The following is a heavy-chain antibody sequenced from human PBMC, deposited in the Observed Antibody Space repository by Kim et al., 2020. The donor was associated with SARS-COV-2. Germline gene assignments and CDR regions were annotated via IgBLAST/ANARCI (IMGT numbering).Heavy chain of an antibody. V-gene: IGHV1-46*01. D-gene: IGHD3-3*01. Sequence: ASVKVSCKASGYTFTTYYMHWVRQAPGQGLEWMGIIYPSGGSTSYAQKFQGRSTMTRDTSTSTVYMELSSLRSEDTAVYYCARDSRITIFEVAPPGYYYAMDVWGQGTTVTVSS. CDR2: IYPSGGST. CDR1: GYTFTTYY. CDR3: ARDSRITIFEVAPPGYYYAMDV. J-gene: IGHJ6*02.